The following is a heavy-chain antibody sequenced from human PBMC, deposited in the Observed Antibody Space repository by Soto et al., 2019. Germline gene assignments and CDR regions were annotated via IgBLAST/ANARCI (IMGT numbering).Heavy chain of an antibody. V-gene: IGHV4-34*01. D-gene: IGHD5-18*01. CDR1: GGSFSGYY. J-gene: IGHJ4*02. CDR3: ARGGRGYSYGPLDY. CDR2: INHSGST. Sequence: SETLSLTCAVYGGSFSGYYWSWIRQPPGKGLEWIGEINHSGSTNYNPSLKSRVTISVDTSKNQFSLKLSSVTAADTAVYYCARGGRGYSYGPLDYWGQGTLGTVSS.